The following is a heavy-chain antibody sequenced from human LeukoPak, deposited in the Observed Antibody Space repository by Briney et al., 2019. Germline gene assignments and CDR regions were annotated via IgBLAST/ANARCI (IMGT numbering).Heavy chain of an antibody. CDR3: VRTPYSGSAPRYYYMDV. CDR2: IWFDGTNK. V-gene: IGHV3-30*02. D-gene: IGHD1-26*01. J-gene: IGHJ6*03. Sequence: GESLKISCAASGFTFNMYGMHWVRQAPGEGPEWLTFIWFDGTNKYYANSVKGRFTISRDNSMNTVYLQMNSLRAEDTALYYCVRTPYSGSAPRYYYMDVWGKGTTVTVS. CDR1: GFTFNMYG.